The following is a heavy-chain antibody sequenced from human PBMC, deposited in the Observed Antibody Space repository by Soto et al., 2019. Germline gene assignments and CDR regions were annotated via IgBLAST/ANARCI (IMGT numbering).Heavy chain of an antibody. CDR1: GGSISSYY. V-gene: IGHV4-59*01. D-gene: IGHD6-19*01. J-gene: IGHJ4*02. CDR3: ARTHSSGWYRGPFDY. Sequence: SETLSLTCTVSGGSISSYYWSWIRQPPGKGLEWIGYIYYSGSTNYNPSLKSRVTISVDTSKNQFSLKLSSVTAADTAVYYCARTHSSGWYRGPFDYWGQGTLVTVS. CDR2: IYYSGST.